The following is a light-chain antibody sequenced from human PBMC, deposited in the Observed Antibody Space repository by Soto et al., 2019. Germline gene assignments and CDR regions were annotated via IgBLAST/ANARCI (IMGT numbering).Light chain of an antibody. J-gene: IGKJ3*01. V-gene: IGKV3-20*01. CDR3: QQYGSSRFT. Sequence: EIVLTQYPGTLSLSPGERATLSCRASQSVSNSYLAWYQQKPGQAPRLLVYGASSRATGIPDRFSGSGSGTDFTLTISRLEPEDFAVYYCQQYGSSRFTFGPGTKVDIK. CDR1: QSVSNSY. CDR2: GAS.